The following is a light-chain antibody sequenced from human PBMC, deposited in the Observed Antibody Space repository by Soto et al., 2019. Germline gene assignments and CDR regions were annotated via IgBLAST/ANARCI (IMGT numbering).Light chain of an antibody. Sequence: QMTQSPSSLSASVGDRVTITLLATQSISRSLNWYQQKPGKAPKRLIHAASSLEGGVPSRFSGSGSGTEFTLTISSLQPDDFATYYCLQHNSYPWTFGQGTKVDIK. V-gene: IGKV1-17*01. CDR2: AAS. CDR3: LQHNSYPWT. CDR1: QSISRS. J-gene: IGKJ1*01.